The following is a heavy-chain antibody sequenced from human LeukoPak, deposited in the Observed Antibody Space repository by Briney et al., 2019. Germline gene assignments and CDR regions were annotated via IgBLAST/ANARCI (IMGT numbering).Heavy chain of an antibody. V-gene: IGHV5-51*01. Sequence: GESLKISCKVSGYSFTSYWIGWVRQMPGKGLEWMGIIYPGDSDTRYSPSSQGQVTISADKSISTAYLQWSSLKASDTAMYYCARIRCITIFGVVIRGAFDIWGQGTMVTVSS. CDR3: ARIRCITIFGVVIRGAFDI. CDR2: IYPGDSDT. CDR1: GYSFTSYW. J-gene: IGHJ3*02. D-gene: IGHD3-3*01.